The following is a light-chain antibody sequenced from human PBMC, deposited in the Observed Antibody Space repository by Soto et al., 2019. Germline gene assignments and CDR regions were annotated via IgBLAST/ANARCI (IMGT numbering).Light chain of an antibody. CDR3: QQYGNLFS. Sequence: DIQMTQSPSSLSASVGDRVTITCQASQDIRKYLNWYQQKPGQAPKLLMYDASNLETGVPSRFSGSGSGTDFTLTIISVQPEDIATYYCQQYGNLFSFGPGSKVEI. V-gene: IGKV1-33*01. CDR2: DAS. CDR1: QDIRKY. J-gene: IGKJ3*01.